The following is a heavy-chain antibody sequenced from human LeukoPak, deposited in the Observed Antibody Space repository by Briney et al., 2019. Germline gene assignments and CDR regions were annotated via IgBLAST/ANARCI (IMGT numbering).Heavy chain of an antibody. CDR2: ISGSGGST. V-gene: IGHV3-23*01. CDR3: AKEGPLPLAYYYDSSGYYSDY. D-gene: IGHD3-22*01. J-gene: IGHJ4*02. CDR1: GFTFSSYA. Sequence: GGSLRLSCAASGFTFSSYAMSWVRQAPGKGLEWVSAISGSGGSTYYADSVKGRFTISRDNSKNTLYLQMNSLRAEDTAVYYCAKEGPLPLAYYYDSSGYYSDYWGQGTLVTVSS.